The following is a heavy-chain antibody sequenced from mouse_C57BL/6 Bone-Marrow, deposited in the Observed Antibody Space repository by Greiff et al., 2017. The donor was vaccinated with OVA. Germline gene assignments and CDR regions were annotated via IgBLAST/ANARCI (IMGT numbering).Heavy chain of an antibody. J-gene: IGHJ2*01. Sequence: QVQLQQSGAELVRPGASVTLSCKASGYTFTDYEMHWVKQTPVHGLEWIGAIDPETGGTAYNQKFEGKAILTADKSSSTAYMELRSLTSEDSAVYYCTRRHSSGYNDYWGQGTTLTVSS. CDR3: TRRHSSGYNDY. CDR2: IDPETGGT. D-gene: IGHD3-1*01. CDR1: GYTFTDYE. V-gene: IGHV1-15*01.